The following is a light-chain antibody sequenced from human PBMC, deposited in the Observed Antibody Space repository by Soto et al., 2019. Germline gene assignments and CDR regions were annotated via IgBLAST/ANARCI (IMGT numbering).Light chain of an antibody. CDR1: GSDVGGYNY. J-gene: IGLJ3*02. Sequence: QSVLTQPASVSGSPGQSITISCTGTGSDVGGYNYVSWYQQHPGKAPKLMIYDVSNRPSVVSNRFSGSESGNTASLTISGLQAEDEAEYYCSSYTSSNTFVLFGGGTKLTVL. CDR3: SSYTSSNTFVL. V-gene: IGLV2-14*03. CDR2: DVS.